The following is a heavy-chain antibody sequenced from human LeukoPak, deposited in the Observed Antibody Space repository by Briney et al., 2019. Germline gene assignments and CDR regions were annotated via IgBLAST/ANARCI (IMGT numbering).Heavy chain of an antibody. Sequence: WGSVTVSCMASGYTFTSYGMSWVRQAPGKGLEWMGWISGYKGNTNYPPKLQARVTTTTHTSTTTAYIELRSLRSDDTAVYYCARDSILRSWVNDYWGQGTLVTVSS. CDR2: ISGYKGNT. V-gene: IGHV1-18*04. J-gene: IGHJ4*02. D-gene: IGHD6-13*01. CDR1: GYTFTSYG. CDR3: ARDSILRSWVNDY.